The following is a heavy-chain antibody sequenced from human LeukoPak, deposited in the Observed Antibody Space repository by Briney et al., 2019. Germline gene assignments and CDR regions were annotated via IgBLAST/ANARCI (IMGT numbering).Heavy chain of an antibody. D-gene: IGHD1-14*01. Sequence: GGSLRLSCAASGFTVGSNYMSWVRQAPGKGLEWVSVIYAGGRTHYADSVKGRFTISRDHSKNTMYLQMNSLRAEDTAVYYCVRETGGSPDVWGKGTTVTVSS. CDR2: IYAGGRT. V-gene: IGHV3-66*02. J-gene: IGHJ6*04. CDR1: GFTVGSNY. CDR3: VRETGGSPDV.